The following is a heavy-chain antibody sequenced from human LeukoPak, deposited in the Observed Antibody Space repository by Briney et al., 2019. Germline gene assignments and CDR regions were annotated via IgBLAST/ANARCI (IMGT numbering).Heavy chain of an antibody. CDR2: IYYSGST. V-gene: IGHV4-31*03. CDR3: AGEDLTMVGGATHGNFDY. Sequence: PSETLSLTCTVSGGSISSGGYYWSWIRQHPGKGLEWIGYIYYSGSTYYNPSLKSRVTISVDPPKNQFSLKLSSVTAADTAVYYCAGEDLTMVGGATHGNFDYWGQGTLVTVS. CDR1: GGSISSGGYY. D-gene: IGHD3-10*01. J-gene: IGHJ4*02.